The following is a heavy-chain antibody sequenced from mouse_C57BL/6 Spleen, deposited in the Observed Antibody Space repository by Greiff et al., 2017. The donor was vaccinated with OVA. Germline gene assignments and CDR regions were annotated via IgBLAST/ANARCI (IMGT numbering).Heavy chain of an antibody. CDR3: ARRGTTVVDWYFDV. V-gene: IGHV1-69*01. D-gene: IGHD1-1*01. CDR1: GYTFTSYW. CDR2: IDPSDSYT. Sequence: QVQLQQPGAELVMPGASVKLSCKASGYTFTSYWMHWVKQRPGQGLEWIGEIDPSDSYTNYNQKFKGKSTLTVDKSSSTAYMQLSSLTSEDSAVYYWARRGTTVVDWYFDVWGTGTTVTVSS. J-gene: IGHJ1*03.